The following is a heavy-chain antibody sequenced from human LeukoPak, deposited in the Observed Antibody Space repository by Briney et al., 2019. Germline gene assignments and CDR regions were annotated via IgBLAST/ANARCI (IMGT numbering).Heavy chain of an antibody. CDR3: VRASVTAVDPFYFYYYMDV. V-gene: IGHV3-48*01. CDR1: GFTFRTHN. CDR2: ISDTSNTM. Sequence: GGSLRLSCAASGFTFRTHNMNWVRQAPGKGLEWLSYISDTSNTMYYADFVKGRFTISRDNADGSLFLQMNSLTAEDTAVYYCVRASVTAVDPFYFYYYMDVWGKGTTVTVSS. D-gene: IGHD2-21*02. J-gene: IGHJ6*03.